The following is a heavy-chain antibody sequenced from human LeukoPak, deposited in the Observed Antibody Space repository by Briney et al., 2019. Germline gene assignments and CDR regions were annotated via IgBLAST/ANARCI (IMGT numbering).Heavy chain of an antibody. CDR2: IYYSGST. V-gene: IGHV4-59*12. CDR3: ARGRGCFDL. Sequence: SETLSLTCTVSGGSISSFYWSWIRQPPGKGLEWLGYIYYSGSTNYSPSLKSRVTISVDTSKNQFSLKLSSVTAADTAVYYCARGRGCFDLWGRGTLVTVSS. CDR1: GGSISSFY. J-gene: IGHJ2*01.